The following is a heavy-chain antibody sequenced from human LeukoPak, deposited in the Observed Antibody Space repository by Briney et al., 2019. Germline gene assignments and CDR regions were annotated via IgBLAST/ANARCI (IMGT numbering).Heavy chain of an antibody. CDR2: ISYSGTT. Sequence: SETLSLTCTVSNDSISPLYWGWIRQPPGKGLEFIGYISYSGTTNFNPSLKSRVTLSVDTSKNQFSLRLNSVTAAGTAVYYCARGGSAAKYYFDSWGQGTLVTVSS. J-gene: IGHJ4*02. V-gene: IGHV4-59*11. CDR1: NDSISPLY. D-gene: IGHD6-13*01. CDR3: ARGGSAAKYYFDS.